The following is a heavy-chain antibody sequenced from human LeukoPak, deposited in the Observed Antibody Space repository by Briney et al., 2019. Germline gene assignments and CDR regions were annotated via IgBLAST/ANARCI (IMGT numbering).Heavy chain of an antibody. CDR1: GGTFSSYA. CDR3: ARMRCSSTSCYKFDY. Sequence: SVKVSCKASGGTFSSYAISWVRQAPGQGLEWMGRIIPILGIANYAQKFQGRVTITADKSTSTAYMELSSLRSEDTAAYYCARMRCSSTSCYKFDYWGQGTLVTVSS. V-gene: IGHV1-69*04. D-gene: IGHD2-2*02. CDR2: IIPILGIA. J-gene: IGHJ4*02.